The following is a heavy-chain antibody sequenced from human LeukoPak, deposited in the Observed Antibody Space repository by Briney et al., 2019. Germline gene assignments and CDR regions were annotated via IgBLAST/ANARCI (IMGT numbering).Heavy chain of an antibody. J-gene: IGHJ4*02. D-gene: IGHD6-13*01. V-gene: IGHV1-8*03. CDR2: VNTNSGNT. CDR3: ATFSGIAAAGFDC. CDR1: GYTFTRYD. Sequence: ASVKLSCKASGYTFTRYDINWVRQATGQGLEWLGWVNTNSGNTGSAQNFQGRVTITRDTSISTAYMELSSLRSDDTAVYYCATFSGIAAAGFDCWGQGSLVTVSA.